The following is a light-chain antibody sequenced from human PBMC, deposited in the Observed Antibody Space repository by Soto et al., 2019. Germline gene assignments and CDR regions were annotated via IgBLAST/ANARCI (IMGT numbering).Light chain of an antibody. J-gene: IGLJ2*01. CDR3: SSYSSSTTHVV. CDR2: DVT. V-gene: IGLV2-14*03. Sequence: QSALTQPASVSGSPGRSVTISCTGTSTDVGDFNYVSWYQHLPGRAPKLIIYDVTIRPSGISYRFCASKSCRTASLTISGLQAEDEADYYCSSYSSSTTHVVFGGGTKLTVL. CDR1: STDVGDFNY.